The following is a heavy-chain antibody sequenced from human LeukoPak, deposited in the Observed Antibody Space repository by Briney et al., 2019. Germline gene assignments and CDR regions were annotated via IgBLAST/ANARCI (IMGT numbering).Heavy chain of an antibody. V-gene: IGHV4-39*01. Sequence: SETQSLTCTVSGGSINSTRYYWGWIRQPPGKGLEWIGSIYYSGDTHYNPSLRSRVTISVDTSKNQFSLRMHSMTAADTSFYYCATGSMTTRYYYYFHMDVWGPGTTVTVSS. CDR3: ATGSMTTRYYYYFHMDV. CDR2: IYYSGDT. CDR1: GGSINSTRYY. D-gene: IGHD4-11*01. J-gene: IGHJ6*03.